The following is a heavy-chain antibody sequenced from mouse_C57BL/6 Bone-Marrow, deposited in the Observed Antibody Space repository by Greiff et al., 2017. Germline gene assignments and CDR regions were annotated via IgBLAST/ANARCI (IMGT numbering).Heavy chain of an antibody. J-gene: IGHJ2*01. V-gene: IGHV1-63*01. CDR2: IYPGGGYT. CDR3: ARLGGLYFDY. CDR1: GYTFTNYW. Sequence: VQLQGSGAELVRPGTSVKMSCKASGYTFTNYWIGWAKQRPGHGLEWIGDIYPGGGYTNYNEKFKGKATMTADKSSRTAYMQLSSLTSEDSAIYYCARLGGLYFDYWGQGTTLTVSS.